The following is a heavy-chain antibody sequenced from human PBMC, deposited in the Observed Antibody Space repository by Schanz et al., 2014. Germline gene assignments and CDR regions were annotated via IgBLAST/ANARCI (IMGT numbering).Heavy chain of an antibody. V-gene: IGHV1-18*01. Sequence: QVQLVQSGSEVKKPGDSVKVSCETSGYSFTKYGINWVRQAPGQGPELMGWINAHTGNTQYAQKFQGRVNMTRDTVTTTVHLELTRLRTDDTTIYYCARVHIATYHYNSPGAFDIWGQGTIVTVSS. CDR2: INAHTGNT. CDR3: ARVHIATYHYNSPGAFDI. D-gene: IGHD3-10*01. CDR1: GYSFTKYG. J-gene: IGHJ3*02.